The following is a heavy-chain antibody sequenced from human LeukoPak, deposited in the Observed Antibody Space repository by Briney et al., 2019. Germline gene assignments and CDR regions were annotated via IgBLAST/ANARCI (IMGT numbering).Heavy chain of an antibody. CDR1: GGSISSGSYY. V-gene: IGHV4-61*02. CDR2: IYTSGST. J-gene: IGHJ4*02. CDR3: ARGSPYYDILTGYYFDY. Sequence: PSQTLSLTCTVSGGSISSGSYYWSWIRQPAGKGLEWIGRIYTSGSTNYNPSLKSRVTISVDTSKNQFSLKLSSVTAADTAVYYCARGSPYYDILTGYYFDYWGQGTLVTVSS. D-gene: IGHD3-9*01.